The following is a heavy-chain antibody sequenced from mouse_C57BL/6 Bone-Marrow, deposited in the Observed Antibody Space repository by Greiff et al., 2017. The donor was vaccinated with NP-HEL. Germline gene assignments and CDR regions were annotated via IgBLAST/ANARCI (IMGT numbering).Heavy chain of an antibody. CDR2: ISSGGSYT. CDR1: GFTFSSYG. CDR3: ARRNYYSNAFAY. J-gene: IGHJ3*01. Sequence: EVKLMESGGDLVKPGGSLKLSCAASGFTFSSYGMSWVRQTPDKRLEWVATISSGGSYTYYPDSVKGRFTISRDNAKNTLYLQMSSLKSEDTAMYYCARRNYYSNAFAYWGQGTLVTVSA. V-gene: IGHV5-6*01. D-gene: IGHD2-5*01.